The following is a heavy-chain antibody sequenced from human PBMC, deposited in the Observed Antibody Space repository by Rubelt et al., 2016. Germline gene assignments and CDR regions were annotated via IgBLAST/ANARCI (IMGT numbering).Heavy chain of an antibody. D-gene: IGHD2-15*01. CDR2: INHSGST. Sequence: QVQLQESGPGQVKPSETLSLTCAVYGGSFNGYYWSWIRQPPGKGLEWIGEINHSGSTNYNPSLKNRVIISVDKSKNQFSLTLNSVTAADTAVYYCCSMFDSWGQGTLVTISS. CDR3: CSMFDS. V-gene: IGHV4-34*03. J-gene: IGHJ4*02. CDR1: GGSFNGYY.